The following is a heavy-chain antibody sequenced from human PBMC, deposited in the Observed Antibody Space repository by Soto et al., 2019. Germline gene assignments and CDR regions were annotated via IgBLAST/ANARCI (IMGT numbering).Heavy chain of an antibody. CDR2: IDIFSATI. V-gene: IGHV3-48*02. CDR3: ARDGVAEIDY. Sequence: EVQLVESGGGLVQPGWSLRLSCAASGFTFSDYNMIWVRQAPGKGLEWVSYIDIFSATIYYADSVKGRFTISRDNAKNSLYLQMNSLRDEDTAVYYCARDGVAEIDYWGQGTLVTVSS. J-gene: IGHJ4*02. CDR1: GFTFSDYN. D-gene: IGHD2-15*01.